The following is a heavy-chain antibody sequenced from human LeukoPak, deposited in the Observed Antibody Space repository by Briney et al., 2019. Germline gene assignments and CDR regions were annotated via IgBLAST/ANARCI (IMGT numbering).Heavy chain of an antibody. J-gene: IGHJ4*02. CDR3: AKSPAPTGTFDY. CDR2: INSDGTTT. V-gene: IGHV3-74*01. Sequence: GGSLRLSCAASGFSFSSFWMHWVRQVPGKGLVWVSGINSDGTTTGYADSVKGRFTISRDNAKNSLYLQMNSLRAEDTALYYCAKSPAPTGTFDYWGQGTLVTVSS. CDR1: GFSFSSFW. D-gene: IGHD2-8*02.